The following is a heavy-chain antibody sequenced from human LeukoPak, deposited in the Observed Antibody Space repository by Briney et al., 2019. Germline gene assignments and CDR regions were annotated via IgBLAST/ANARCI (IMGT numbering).Heavy chain of an antibody. J-gene: IGHJ4*02. CDR1: GFSFRSYW. V-gene: IGHV3-74*01. CDR3: AKNGDYTGFDPYFDY. CDR2: FDSDGRST. D-gene: IGHD5-12*01. Sequence: GGSLRLSCAASGFSFRSYWMNWVRQAPGKGLVWVSRFDSDGRSTTYADSVKGRFTISRDNARSSLYLQMNSLRAEDTAVYYCAKNGDYTGFDPYFDYWGQGTLVTVSS.